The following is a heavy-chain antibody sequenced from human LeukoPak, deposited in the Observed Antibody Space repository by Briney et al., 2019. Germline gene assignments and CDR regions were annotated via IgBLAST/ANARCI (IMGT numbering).Heavy chain of an antibody. CDR2: IYYSGST. CDR1: GGSISSSGYY. Sequence: PSETLSLTCTVSGGSISSSGYYWGWIRQPPGKGLEWIGSIYYSGSTYHNPSLKSRVTMSVDTSKKQFSLKLSSVTAADTAVYYCARILKLPGYTGLMDVWGKGTTVTVSS. J-gene: IGHJ6*04. CDR3: ARILKLPGYTGLMDV. V-gene: IGHV4-39*07. D-gene: IGHD6-13*01.